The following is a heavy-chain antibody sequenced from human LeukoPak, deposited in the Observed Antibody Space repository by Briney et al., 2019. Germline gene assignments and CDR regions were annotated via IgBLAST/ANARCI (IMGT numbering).Heavy chain of an antibody. CDR3: ARTDTAMDDYYYYGMDV. CDR1: GFTFSIYT. D-gene: IGHD5-18*01. Sequence: GGSLRLSCAASGFTFSIYTLFWIRQAPGKGLEWVSAISGSGGSTYYADSVKGRFTISRDNSKNTLYLQMNSLRAEDTAVYYCARTDTAMDDYYYYGMDVWGQGTTVTVSS. J-gene: IGHJ6*02. V-gene: IGHV3-23*01. CDR2: ISGSGGST.